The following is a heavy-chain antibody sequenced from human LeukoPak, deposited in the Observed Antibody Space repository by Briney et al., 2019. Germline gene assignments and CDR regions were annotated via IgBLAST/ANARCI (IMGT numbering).Heavy chain of an antibody. CDR3: ARDDSSGYYYGLLDY. V-gene: IGHV3-30*03. J-gene: IGHJ4*02. CDR2: ISYDGSNK. D-gene: IGHD3-22*01. Sequence: GGSLRLSCAASGFTFSSYGMHWVRQAPGKGLEWVAVISYDGSNKYYADSVKGRFTISRDNSKNTLYLQMNSLRVEDTAVYYCARDDSSGYYYGLLDYRGQGTLVTVSS. CDR1: GFTFSSYG.